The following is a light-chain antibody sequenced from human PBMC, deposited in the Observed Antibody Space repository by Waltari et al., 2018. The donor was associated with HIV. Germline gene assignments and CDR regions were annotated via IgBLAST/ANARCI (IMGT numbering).Light chain of an antibody. CDR2: DVN. CDR3: SSYAGSGSLL. V-gene: IGLV2-23*01. CDR1: SSDVGNYNY. J-gene: IGLJ2*01. Sequence: PGQSITISCSGSSSDVGNYNYVSWYQQHPGKAPKLMIYDVNKRPSGISNRFSGSKSANTASLAISGLQAEDEGYYYCSSYAGSGSLLFGGGTLLTVL.